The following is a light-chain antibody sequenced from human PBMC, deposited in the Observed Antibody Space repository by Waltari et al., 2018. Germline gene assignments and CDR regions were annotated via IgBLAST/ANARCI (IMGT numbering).Light chain of an antibody. J-gene: IGLJ2*01. V-gene: IGLV2-14*03. Sequence: QSALTQPASVSGSPGQSITISCTGTSSDVGGYNFVSWYQQHPGKAPKLMVYDVTNRPSGVVNRFSGSKSGNTASLDISGLQAEDEADYYCSSYTSSISVVFGGGTKLTVL. CDR2: DVT. CDR1: SSDVGGYNF. CDR3: SSYTSSISVV.